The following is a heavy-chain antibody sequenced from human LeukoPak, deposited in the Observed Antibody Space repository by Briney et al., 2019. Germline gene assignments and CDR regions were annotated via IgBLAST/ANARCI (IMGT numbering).Heavy chain of an antibody. D-gene: IGHD4-17*01. V-gene: IGHV3-23*01. CDR1: GFTFSSYA. CDR2: ISGSGGST. J-gene: IGHJ4*02. CDR3: AKVGPRAVTSAYDDY. Sequence: GGSLRLSCAASGFTFSSYAMSWVRQAPGKGPEWVSAISGSGGSTYYADSVKGRFTISRDNSKNTLYLQMNSLRAGDTAVYYCAKVGPRAVTSAYDDYWGQGTLVTVSS.